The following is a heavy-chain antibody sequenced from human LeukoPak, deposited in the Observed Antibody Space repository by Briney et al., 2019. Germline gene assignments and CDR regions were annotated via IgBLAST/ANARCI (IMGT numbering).Heavy chain of an antibody. CDR3: ARSRFGEFLYYYYGMDV. Sequence: SETLSLTCTVSGGSISSYYWSWIRQPPGKGLEWIGEINHSGSTNYNPSLKSRVTISVDTSMNQFSLKLSSVTAADTAVYYCARSRFGEFLYYYYGMDVWGQGTTVTVSS. CDR1: GGSISSYY. J-gene: IGHJ6*02. D-gene: IGHD3-10*01. V-gene: IGHV4-34*01. CDR2: INHSGST.